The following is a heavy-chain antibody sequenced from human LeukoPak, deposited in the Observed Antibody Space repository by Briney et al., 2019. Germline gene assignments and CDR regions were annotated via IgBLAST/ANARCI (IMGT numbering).Heavy chain of an antibody. CDR1: GFTFSRYY. V-gene: IGHV3-74*01. J-gene: IGHJ4*02. CDR2: INSNGGST. D-gene: IGHD6-13*01. Sequence: GGSLRLSCAASGFTFSRYYMHWVRQAPGKGLVWVSRINSNGGSTTYADSVKGRFTISRDNAKNTLYLQMNSLKVEDTAVYYCTRVFVGDEYSSSGYWGQGTLVTVSS. CDR3: TRVFVGDEYSSSGY.